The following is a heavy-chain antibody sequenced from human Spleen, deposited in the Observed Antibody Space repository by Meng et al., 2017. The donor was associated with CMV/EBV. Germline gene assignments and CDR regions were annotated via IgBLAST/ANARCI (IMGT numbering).Heavy chain of an antibody. CDR2: IRSRAYGGTT. V-gene: IGHV3-49*04. Sequence: GESLKISCTASGFTFGDYAMSWVRQAPGKGLEWVGFIRSRAYGGTTEYAASVKGRFTISRDDSKSIAYLQMNSLKTEDTAVYYCTRVAGATRFDYWGQGTLVTVSS. CDR3: TRVAGATRFDY. J-gene: IGHJ4*02. D-gene: IGHD1-26*01. CDR1: GFTFGDYA.